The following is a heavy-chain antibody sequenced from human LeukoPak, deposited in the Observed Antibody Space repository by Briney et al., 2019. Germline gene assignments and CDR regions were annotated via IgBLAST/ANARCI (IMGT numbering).Heavy chain of an antibody. CDR3: SIEGGNIVVVVVGHFDY. CDR2: IIPIFGTA. D-gene: IGHD2-15*01. Sequence: SVNVSCKASGGTSSSYAISWVRQAAGQGLEWMGRIIPIFGTANFAKKFQGRVTITTDEYTSTAYMELSSLKSEDTAVYYGSIEGGNIVVVVVGHFDYWGQGTLVTVSS. CDR1: GGTSSSYA. V-gene: IGHV1-69*05. J-gene: IGHJ4*02.